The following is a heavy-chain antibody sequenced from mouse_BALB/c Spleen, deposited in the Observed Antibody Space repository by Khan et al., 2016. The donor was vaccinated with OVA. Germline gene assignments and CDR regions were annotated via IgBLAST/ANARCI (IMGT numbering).Heavy chain of an antibody. CDR3: VRGNYYGSSYVGY. CDR2: ISSGSSTI. D-gene: IGHD1-1*01. Sequence: EVELVESGGGLVQPGGSRKLSCAASGFTFSSFGMHWVRQAPEKGLEWVAYISSGSSTIYYADTVKGRFTISRDNPKNTLFLQMTSLRSEDTAMXYSVRGNYYGSSYVGYWGQGTTLTVSS. CDR1: GFTFSSFG. V-gene: IGHV5-17*02. J-gene: IGHJ2*01.